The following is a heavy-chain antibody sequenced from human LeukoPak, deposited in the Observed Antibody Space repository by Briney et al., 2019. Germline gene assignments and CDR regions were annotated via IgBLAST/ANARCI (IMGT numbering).Heavy chain of an antibody. CDR2: ISGRGDST. V-gene: IGHV3-23*01. CDR3: AKAHSSSWYYFGD. Sequence: PGGSLRLSCAASGFTFRSYAMSWVRKAPGKGLEWVSVISGRGDSTHYADSVKGRFTISRDNSKNTLYLQMNSLRAEDTAVYYCAKAHSSSWYYFGDWGQGALVTVSS. CDR1: GFTFRSYA. D-gene: IGHD6-13*01. J-gene: IGHJ4*02.